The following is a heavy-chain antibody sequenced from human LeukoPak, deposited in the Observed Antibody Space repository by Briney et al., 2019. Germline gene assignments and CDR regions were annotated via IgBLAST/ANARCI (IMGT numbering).Heavy chain of an antibody. CDR3: VRDRKGEWLDQHYRFDI. CDR2: ISAYKNTK. J-gene: IGHJ3*02. CDR1: GFTFSSYG. V-gene: IGHV1-18*01. D-gene: IGHD6-19*01. Sequence: ASVKVFCKASGFTFSSYGISWVRQAPGQGLEWLGWISAYKNTKKYAQTVQDRVTLTTDTSTITAYMELRTLRSDDTAMYYCVRDRKGEWLDQHYRFDIWGQGTMVIVSS.